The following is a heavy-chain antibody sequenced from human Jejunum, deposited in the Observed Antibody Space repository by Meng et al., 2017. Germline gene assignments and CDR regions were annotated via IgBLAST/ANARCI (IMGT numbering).Heavy chain of an antibody. D-gene: IGHD1-7*01. Sequence: SETLSLTCTASGVSIGSGSFYWSWLRQPAGKGLEWIGRIYASGSTDYNPSLKSRVSIAVDTSNNHFSLQLSSVTAADTAMYYCARARERLELFNAFDVWGRGTLVTGSS. V-gene: IGHV4-61*02. J-gene: IGHJ3*01. CDR2: IYASGST. CDR1: GVSIGSGSFY. CDR3: ARARERLELFNAFDV.